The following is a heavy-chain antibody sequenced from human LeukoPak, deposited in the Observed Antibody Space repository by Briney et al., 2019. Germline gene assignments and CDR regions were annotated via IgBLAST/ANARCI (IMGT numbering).Heavy chain of an antibody. CDR3: ARANDSSGYYLNNFDY. V-gene: IGHV3-9*01. Sequence: PGGSLRLSCAASGFTFDDYAMHWVRQAPGKGLEWVSGISWNSGSIGYADSVKGRFTISRDNAKNSLYLQMNSLRAEDTAVYYCARANDSSGYYLNNFDYWGLGTLVTVSS. CDR1: GFTFDDYA. J-gene: IGHJ4*02. CDR2: ISWNSGSI. D-gene: IGHD3-22*01.